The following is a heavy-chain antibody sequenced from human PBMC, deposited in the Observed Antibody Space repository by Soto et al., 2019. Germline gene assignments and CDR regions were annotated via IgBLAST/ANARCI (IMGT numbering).Heavy chain of an antibody. CDR3: ARDLVHQRKQQLVQHWFDP. Sequence: ASVKVSCKASGYTFTSYYMHWVRQAPGQGLEWMGIINPSGGSTSYAQKFQGRVTMTRDTSTSTVYMELRSLRSDDTAVYYCARDLVHQRKQQLVQHWFDPWGQGTLVTVS. CDR1: GYTFTSYY. J-gene: IGHJ5*02. V-gene: IGHV1-46*01. CDR2: INPSGGST. D-gene: IGHD6-13*01.